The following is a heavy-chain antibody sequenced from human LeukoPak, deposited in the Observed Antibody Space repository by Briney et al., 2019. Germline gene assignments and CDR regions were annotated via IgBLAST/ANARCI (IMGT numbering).Heavy chain of an antibody. CDR1: GGSFSDYY. D-gene: IGHD2-2*01. V-gene: IGHV4-59*10. CDR2: IYTSGST. Sequence: PSETLSLTCAVYGGSFSDYYWSWIRQPPGKGLEWIGRIYTSGSTSYNPSLKSRVTISVDKSKNQFSLKLSSVTAADTAVYYCARDSTSCYGAGCYNWFDPWGQGTLVTVSS. J-gene: IGHJ5*02. CDR3: ARDSTSCYGAGCYNWFDP.